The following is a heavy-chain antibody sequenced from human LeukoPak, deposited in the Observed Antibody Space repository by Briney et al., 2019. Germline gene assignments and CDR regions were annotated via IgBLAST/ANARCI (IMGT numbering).Heavy chain of an antibody. CDR1: GYTFTSYG. V-gene: IGHV1-18*01. CDR3: ARDGIRAAAGTGWFDP. D-gene: IGHD6-13*01. CDR2: ISAYNGNT. J-gene: IGHJ5*02. Sequence: VASVKVSCKASGYTFTSYGISWVRQAPGQGLEWMGWISAYNGNTNYAQKLQGRVTMTTDTSTSTAYMELRSLRSDDTAVYYCARDGIRAAAGTGWFDPWGQGTLVTVSS.